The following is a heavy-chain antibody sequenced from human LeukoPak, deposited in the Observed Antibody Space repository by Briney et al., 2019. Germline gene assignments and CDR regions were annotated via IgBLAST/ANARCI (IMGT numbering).Heavy chain of an antibody. Sequence: GGSLRLSCAASGFTFSSYSMNWVRQAPGKGLEWVSSIGSSSSYIYYADSVKGRFTISRDNAKNTLYLQMNSLRVEDTAVYYCVRTHSSGYYYFDSWGQGTLVTVSP. J-gene: IGHJ4*02. CDR3: VRTHSSGYYYFDS. CDR2: IGSSSSYI. D-gene: IGHD3-22*01. CDR1: GFTFSSYS. V-gene: IGHV3-21*01.